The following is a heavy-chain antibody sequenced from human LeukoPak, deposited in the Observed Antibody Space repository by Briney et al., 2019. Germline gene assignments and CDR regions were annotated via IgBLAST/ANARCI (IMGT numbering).Heavy chain of an antibody. D-gene: IGHD1-26*01. Sequence: SETLSLTCTVSGYSISSGYYWGWIRQPPGKGLEWIGSIYHSGSTYYNPPLKSRVAISVDTSKNQFSLKLSSVTAADTAVYYCARGTLSFLVGASPAEYWGQGTLVTVSS. V-gene: IGHV4-38-2*02. CDR2: IYHSGST. CDR1: GYSISSGYY. J-gene: IGHJ4*02. CDR3: ARGTLSFLVGASPAEY.